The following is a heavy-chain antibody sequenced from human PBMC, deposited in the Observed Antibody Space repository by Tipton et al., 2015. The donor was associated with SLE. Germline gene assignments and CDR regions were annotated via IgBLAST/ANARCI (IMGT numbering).Heavy chain of an antibody. CDR3: VRLRSKVLIDY. V-gene: IGHV4-38-2*02. CDR2: IWHGGST. J-gene: IGHJ4*02. CDR1: GYSVSSTYH. D-gene: IGHD2-8*01. Sequence: TLSLTCTVSGYSVSSTYHWGWIRQPPGKGLEWIGSIWHGGSTYYKPSLKSRVTISVDTSKNQFSLEVRSVTAADTAVYYCVRLRSKVLIDYWGQGTLVTVSS.